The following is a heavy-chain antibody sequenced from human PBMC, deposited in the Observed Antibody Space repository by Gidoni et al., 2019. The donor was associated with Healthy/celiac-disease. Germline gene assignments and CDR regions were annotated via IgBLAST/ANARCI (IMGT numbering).Heavy chain of an antibody. V-gene: IGHV3-48*01. Sequence: EVQLVESGGGLVQPGGSLRLSCAASGFTFSSYSMNWVRQAPGKGLEWVSYLSISSSTIYYADSVKGRFTISRDNAKNSLYLQMNSLRAEDTAVYYCAREPRGGYDFWSGYYTGGFDPWGQGTLVTVSS. CDR1: GFTFSSYS. J-gene: IGHJ5*02. CDR3: AREPRGGYDFWSGYYTGGFDP. D-gene: IGHD3-3*01. CDR2: LSISSSTI.